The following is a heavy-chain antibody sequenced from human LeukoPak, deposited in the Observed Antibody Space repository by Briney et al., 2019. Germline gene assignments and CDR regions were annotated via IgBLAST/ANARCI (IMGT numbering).Heavy chain of an antibody. CDR1: GFTFSSYG. J-gene: IGHJ4*02. Sequence: GGSLRLSCAASGFTFSSYGMHWVRQAPGKGLEWVAFIRYDGSNKYYADSVKGRFTISRDNSKNTLYLQMNSLRAEDTAVYYCAKGISRSFGASLDYWGQGTLVTVSS. CDR3: AKGISRSFGASLDY. D-gene: IGHD3-10*01. V-gene: IGHV3-30*02. CDR2: IRYDGSNK.